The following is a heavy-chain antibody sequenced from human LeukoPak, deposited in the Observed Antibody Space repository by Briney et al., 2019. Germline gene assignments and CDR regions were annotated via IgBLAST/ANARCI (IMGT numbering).Heavy chain of an antibody. CDR1: GFTFNGYA. CDR3: AREVYYYDSSGYDY. J-gene: IGHJ4*02. Sequence: GTYLRLSCVASGFTFNGYAIHWVRQAPGKGLEWVSSISSSSSYIYYADSVEGRFTISRDNAKNSLYLQMNSLRAEDTAVYYCAREVYYYDSSGYDYWGQGTLVTVSS. D-gene: IGHD3-22*01. CDR2: ISSSSSYI. V-gene: IGHV3-21*01.